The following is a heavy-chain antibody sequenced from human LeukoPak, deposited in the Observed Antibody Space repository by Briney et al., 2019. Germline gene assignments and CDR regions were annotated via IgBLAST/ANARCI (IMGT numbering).Heavy chain of an antibody. CDR2: IWFDGDNK. D-gene: IGHD2-2*03. Sequence: GKSLRLSCAASGFTFSSYGMHWVRQAPGKGLEWVAVIWFDGDNKYYADSVKGRFTISRDNSKNTLYLQMNSLRAEDTAVYYCAEDLTWMLGRFDSWGQGTLVTVSS. CDR3: AEDLTWMLGRFDS. V-gene: IGHV3-33*06. J-gene: IGHJ4*02. CDR1: GFTFSSYG.